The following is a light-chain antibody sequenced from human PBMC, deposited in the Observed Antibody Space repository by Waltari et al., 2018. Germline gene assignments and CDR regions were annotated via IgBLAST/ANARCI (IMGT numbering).Light chain of an antibody. J-gene: IGKJ4*01. CDR2: YTS. CDR1: QGINNY. Sequence: DIQMTQSPSAMSASVGDRVTITCRASQGINNYLAWFQQEPGKVPKRLVYYTSSLQSGVTSRFSGSGSGTEFTLTISSLQPEDFATYYCLQYNDYPFTFGGGTKVEIK. V-gene: IGKV1-17*03. CDR3: LQYNDYPFT.